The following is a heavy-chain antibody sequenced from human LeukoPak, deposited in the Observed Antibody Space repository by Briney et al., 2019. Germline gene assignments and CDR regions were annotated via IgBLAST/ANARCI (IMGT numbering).Heavy chain of an antibody. V-gene: IGHV3-43D*03. CDR2: TWDADST. Sequence: PGRSLRLSCAASGFTFDDYAMHWVRQAPGKGLEWVSLTWDADSTYYADSVKGRFTISRDNAKNSLYLQMNSLRAEDTAVYYCARDLIVGTTIRYYFDYWGQGTLVTVSS. CDR1: GFTFDDYA. D-gene: IGHD1-26*01. J-gene: IGHJ4*02. CDR3: ARDLIVGTTIRYYFDY.